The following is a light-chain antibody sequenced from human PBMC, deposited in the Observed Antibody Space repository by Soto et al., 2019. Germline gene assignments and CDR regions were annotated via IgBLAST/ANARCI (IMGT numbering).Light chain of an antibody. V-gene: IGKV1-5*03. CDR3: EDYSSSSGLT. Sequence: DIQMTQSPSTLSASVGDRVTITCRASQSISSWLAWYQQKPGKAPKLLIYQASSLKSGVPSRFSGSGSATEFTITISSLQPDDFATYYCEDYSSSSGLTFGGGTKVDIK. CDR2: QAS. CDR1: QSISSW. J-gene: IGKJ4*01.